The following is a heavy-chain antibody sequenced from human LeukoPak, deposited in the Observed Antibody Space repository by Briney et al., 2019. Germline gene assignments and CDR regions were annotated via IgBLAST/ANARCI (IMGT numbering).Heavy chain of an antibody. CDR2: ISAYNGNT. V-gene: IGHV1-18*01. CDR1: GYTFTSYG. Sequence: GASVKVSCKASGYTFTSYGTSWVRQAPGQGLEWMGWISAYNGNTNYAQKLQGRVTMTTDTSTSTAYMELRSLRSDDTAVYYCARSPGIAAAGSRDNWFDPWGQGTLVTVSS. CDR3: ARSPGIAAAGSRDNWFDP. J-gene: IGHJ5*02. D-gene: IGHD6-13*01.